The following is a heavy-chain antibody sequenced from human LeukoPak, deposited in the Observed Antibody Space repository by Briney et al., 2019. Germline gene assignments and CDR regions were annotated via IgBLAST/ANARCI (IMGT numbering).Heavy chain of an antibody. CDR3: ARAAVAGTEGQGYYYGMDV. D-gene: IGHD6-19*01. J-gene: IGHJ6*02. Sequence: GGSLRLSCAASGFTFSSYAMHWVRQAPGKGLERVAVISYDGSNKYYADSVKGRFTISRDNSKNTLYLQMNSLRAEDTAVYYCARAAVAGTEGQGYYYGMDVWGQGTTVTVSS. CDR2: ISYDGSNK. CDR1: GFTFSSYA. V-gene: IGHV3-30-3*01.